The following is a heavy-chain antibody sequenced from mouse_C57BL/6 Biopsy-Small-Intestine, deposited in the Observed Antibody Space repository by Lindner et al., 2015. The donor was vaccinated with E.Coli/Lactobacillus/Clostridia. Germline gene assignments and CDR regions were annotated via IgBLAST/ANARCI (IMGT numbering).Heavy chain of an antibody. CDR1: GYTFTNYD. D-gene: IGHD4-1*02. V-gene: IGHV1-85*01. CDR3: ARWGLNWHFFDY. J-gene: IGHJ2*01. Sequence: VQLQESGPELAKPGASVKLSCKASGYTFTNYDINWVIQRPGQGLEWIGWIYPGNDNTKYNEKFKDKATLTVDTSSTTAYMELHSLPSEDSAVYFCARWGLNWHFFDYWGQGTTLTVSS. CDR2: IYPGNDNT.